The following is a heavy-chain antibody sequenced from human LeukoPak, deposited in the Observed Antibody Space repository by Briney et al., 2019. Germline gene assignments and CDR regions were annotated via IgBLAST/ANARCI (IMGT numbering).Heavy chain of an antibody. V-gene: IGHV3-23*01. Sequence: GGSLRLSCAASGFTLSSYAMGWVRQAPGKGLEWVSTISSSGGRTYYADPVKGRFTISRDSSKNTLYMQMNSLRAEDTAVYYCGKEGGLYDSGGYFDYWGQGTLVTVSS. CDR2: ISSSGGRT. D-gene: IGHD5/OR15-5a*01. CDR1: GFTLSSYA. CDR3: GKEGGLYDSGGYFDY. J-gene: IGHJ4*02.